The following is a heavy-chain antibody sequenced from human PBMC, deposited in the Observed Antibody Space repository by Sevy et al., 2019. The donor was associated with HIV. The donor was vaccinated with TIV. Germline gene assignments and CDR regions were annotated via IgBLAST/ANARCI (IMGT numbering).Heavy chain of an antibody. J-gene: IGHJ3*02. D-gene: IGHD3-22*01. Sequence: GGSLRLSCAASGFTFSNYWMSWVRQAPGKGLEWVANIKPDGSEGYYVGSVKGSSTISRDNAKNSLYQQMDSLRAGDTAVYFCARGDYYDTSGYYTDAFDIWGQGTMVTVSS. CDR1: GFTFSNYW. V-gene: IGHV3-7*04. CDR3: ARGDYYDTSGYYTDAFDI. CDR2: IKPDGSEG.